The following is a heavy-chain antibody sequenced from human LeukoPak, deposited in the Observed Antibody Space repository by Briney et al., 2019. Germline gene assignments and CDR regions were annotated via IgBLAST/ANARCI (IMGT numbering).Heavy chain of an antibody. CDR3: ATGLEDSNIDY. J-gene: IGHJ4*02. CDR1: GFTFSTFW. Sequence: GGSLRLSCAASGFTFSTFWMSWVRQAPGKGLEWVSYISSSGTTIYYADSVKGRFTISRDNAKNSLYLHINSLRAEDTAAYYCATGLEDSNIDYWGQGTLVTVSS. V-gene: IGHV3-48*04. CDR2: ISSSGTTI.